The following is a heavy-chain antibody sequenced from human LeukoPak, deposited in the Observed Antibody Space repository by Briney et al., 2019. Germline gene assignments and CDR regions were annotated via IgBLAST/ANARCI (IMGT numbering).Heavy chain of an antibody. CDR1: GFTFSSYS. V-gene: IGHV3-48*01. Sequence: PGGSLRLSCAASGFTFSSYSMNWVRQAPGKGLEWVSYISSSSSTIYYADSVKGRFTISRDNAKNSLYLQMNSLRAEDTAVYYCARTHDYGDYEGDYWGQGTLVTVSS. D-gene: IGHD4-17*01. CDR3: ARTHDYGDYEGDY. J-gene: IGHJ4*02. CDR2: ISSSSSTI.